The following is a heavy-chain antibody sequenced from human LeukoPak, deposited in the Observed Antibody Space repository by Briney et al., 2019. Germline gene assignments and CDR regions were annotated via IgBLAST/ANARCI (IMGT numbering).Heavy chain of an antibody. CDR1: GGSISSYY. CDR2: IYYSGST. D-gene: IGHD6-6*01. CDR3: ATESIAARSFDY. V-gene: IGHV4-59*01. Sequence: SETLSLTCTVSGGSISSYYWSWIRQPPGKGLEWIGYIYYSGSTNYNPSLKSRVTISVDTSKNQFSLKLSSVTAADTAVYYCATESIAARSFDYWGQGTLVTVSS. J-gene: IGHJ4*02.